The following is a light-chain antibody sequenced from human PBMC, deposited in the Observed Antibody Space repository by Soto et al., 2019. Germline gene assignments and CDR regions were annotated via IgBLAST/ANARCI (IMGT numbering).Light chain of an antibody. Sequence: EIVLTQSPGTLSLSPGEGATLSCRASQTVSSTYLAWYQQKPGRAPSLLIHGASTRAAGIPDRFSASGSGTHFTLTNNRLEPEDFAVYFCQQFGTSPYTFGQGTTVEIK. CDR3: QQFGTSPYT. CDR2: GAS. CDR1: QTVSSTY. V-gene: IGKV3-20*01. J-gene: IGKJ2*01.